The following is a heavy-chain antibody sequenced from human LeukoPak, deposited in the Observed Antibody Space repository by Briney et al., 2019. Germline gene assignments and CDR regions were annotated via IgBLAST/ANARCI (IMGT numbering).Heavy chain of an antibody. V-gene: IGHV4-61*02. D-gene: IGHD5-24*01. CDR3: ARDSRGEVATMGFDY. CDR2: IYTSGST. J-gene: IGHJ4*02. CDR1: GGSISSGSYY. Sequence: PSETLSLTCTVSGGSISSGSYYWSWIRQPAGKGLEWIGRIYTSGSTNYNPSLKSRVTISVDTSKNQFSLKLSSVTAADTAVYYCARDSRGEVATMGFDYWGQGTLVTVSS.